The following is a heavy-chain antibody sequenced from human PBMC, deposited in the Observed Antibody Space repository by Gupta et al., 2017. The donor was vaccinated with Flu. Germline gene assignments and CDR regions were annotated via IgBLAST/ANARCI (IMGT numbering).Heavy chain of an antibody. J-gene: IGHJ5*02. CDR3: AKGAYDDFWSGANWFDP. Sequence: QVQLVQSGAEVKGTGASVRVSCQASGFTFNRHYIHWIRQAPGQWLEWMGWINPNNGATHIAPKFRGRVTMTSDTSITTAYLDLRTLRSADSAFYYCAKGAYDDFWSGANWFDPWGQGSLVTVSS. D-gene: IGHD3-3*01. V-gene: IGHV1-2*02. CDR2: INPNNGAT. CDR1: GFTFNRHY.